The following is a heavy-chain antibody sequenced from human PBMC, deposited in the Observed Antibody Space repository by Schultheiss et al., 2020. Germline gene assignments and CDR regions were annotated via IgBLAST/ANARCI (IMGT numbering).Heavy chain of an antibody. J-gene: IGHJ6*02. CDR1: GFTVSSNY. D-gene: IGHD6-13*01. Sequence: GGSLRLSCAASGFTVSSNYMSWVRQAPGKGLEWVSVIYSGGSTYYADSVKGRFTISRHNSKNTLYLQMNSLRAEDTAVYYCARVPSIAAAGIGGMDVWGQGTTVTVAS. V-gene: IGHV3-53*01. CDR3: ARVPSIAAAGIGGMDV. CDR2: IYSGGST.